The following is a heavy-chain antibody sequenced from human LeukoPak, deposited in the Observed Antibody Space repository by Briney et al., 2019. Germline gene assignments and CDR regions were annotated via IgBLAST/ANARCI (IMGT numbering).Heavy chain of an antibody. CDR3: ARAQTYGDSRLLLDD. V-gene: IGHV3-20*04. CDR1: GFTFGNYG. J-gene: IGHJ4*02. Sequence: GGSLRLSCAASGFTFGNYGMSWVRQAPGKGLEWVPGINWNGGSTGYADSVEGRFTISRDNAKNSQYLQMNSLRVEDTAVYYCARAQTYGDSRLLLDDWGQGTLVTVAS. D-gene: IGHD2-15*01. CDR2: INWNGGST.